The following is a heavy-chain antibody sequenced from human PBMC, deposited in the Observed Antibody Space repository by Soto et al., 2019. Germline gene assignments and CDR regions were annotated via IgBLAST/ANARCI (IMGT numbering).Heavy chain of an antibody. CDR1: GCTFTDYW. V-gene: IGHV5-10-1*01. D-gene: IGHD3-3*01. Sequence: GESLKISCKGSGCTFTDYWINWVRQMPVKGLEWMGRIDPSDSYTKDSPSFQGHVTISADKSISTAYLEWSSLEASDTAMYYCARARSITIFGVVGFELDVWGQGTTVTVSS. J-gene: IGHJ6*02. CDR3: ARARSITIFGVVGFELDV. CDR2: IDPSDSYT.